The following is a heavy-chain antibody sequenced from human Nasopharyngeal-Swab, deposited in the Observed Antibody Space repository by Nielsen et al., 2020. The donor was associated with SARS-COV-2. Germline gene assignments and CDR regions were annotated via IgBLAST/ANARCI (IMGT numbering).Heavy chain of an antibody. Sequence: WVRQAPGQGLEWMGGIIPIFGTANHAQKFQGRVTITADKSTSTAYMELSSLRSEDTAVYYCARDRAYSGSYMDVWGKGTTVTVSS. J-gene: IGHJ6*03. V-gene: IGHV1-69*06. CDR3: ARDRAYSGSYMDV. D-gene: IGHD5-12*01. CDR2: IIPIFGTA.